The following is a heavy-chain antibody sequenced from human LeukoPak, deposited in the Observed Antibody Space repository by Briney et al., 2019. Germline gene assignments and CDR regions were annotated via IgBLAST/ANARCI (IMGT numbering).Heavy chain of an antibody. J-gene: IGHJ4*02. CDR2: INPDSGGT. CDR1: RYTFTGYY. Sequence: ASVKVSCKAPRYTFTGYYMHWVRQAPGPGLEWMGWINPDSGGTNYAQKFQGRVTMTRDTSISTIYMNLRRLTSDDTAVYYCAGGSGYYFFDYWGQGALVTVSS. CDR3: AGGSGYYFFDY. D-gene: IGHD5-12*01. V-gene: IGHV1-2*02.